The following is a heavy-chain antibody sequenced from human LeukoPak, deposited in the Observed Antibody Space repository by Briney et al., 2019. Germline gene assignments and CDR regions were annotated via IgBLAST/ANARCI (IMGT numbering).Heavy chain of an antibody. V-gene: IGHV4-39*01. CDR1: GGSISSSSYY. Sequence: SETLSLTCTVSGGSISSSSYYWGWIRQPPGKGPEWIGSIYYSGSTYYNPSLKSRVTISVDTSKNQFSLKLSSVTAADTAVYYCARGIVVVVADGFAFDIWGQGTMVTVSS. J-gene: IGHJ3*02. D-gene: IGHD2-15*01. CDR2: IYYSGST. CDR3: ARGIVVVVADGFAFDI.